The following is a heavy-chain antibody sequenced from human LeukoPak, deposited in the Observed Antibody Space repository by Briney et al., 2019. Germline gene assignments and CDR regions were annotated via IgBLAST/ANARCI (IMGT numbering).Heavy chain of an antibody. J-gene: IGHJ4*02. Sequence: SETLSLTCSVSSGSISSNNYYWGWIRQPPGKGLEWIGYIYYSGSTNYNPSLKSRVTISVDTSKNQFSLKLSSVTAADTAVYYCASLRFWAFDYWGQGTLVTVSS. V-gene: IGHV4-61*05. CDR3: ASLRFWAFDY. D-gene: IGHD3-3*01. CDR2: IYYSGST. CDR1: SGSISSNNYY.